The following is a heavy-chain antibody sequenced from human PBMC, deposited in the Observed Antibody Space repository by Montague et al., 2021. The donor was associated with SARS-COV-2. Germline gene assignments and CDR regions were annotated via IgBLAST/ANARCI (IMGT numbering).Heavy chain of an antibody. CDR2: ISTSSLYI. J-gene: IGHJ3*01. V-gene: IGHV3-21*01. D-gene: IGHD5/OR15-5a*01. CDR1: GFTFNKYS. Sequence: SLRLSCAASGFTFNKYSMNLVRQAPGKGLEWVSSISTSSLYIYYTDSXKGRFTVARANAKNSVFLEMNSLRVEDTAVYYCARAHSGSYSVGGDAFDLWGRGTLVTVSS. CDR3: ARAHSGSYSVGGDAFDL.